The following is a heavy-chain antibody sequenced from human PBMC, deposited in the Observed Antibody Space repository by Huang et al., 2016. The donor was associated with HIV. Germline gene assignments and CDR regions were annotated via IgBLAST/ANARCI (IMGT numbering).Heavy chain of an antibody. V-gene: IGHV1-69*01. Sequence: QVQLVQSGAEVKKPGSSVKVSCTASGGTFSSYAISWVGQAPGQGLEWMGGVIPICGTANYAQKFQGRGTIIADESTGTAYMELSSLRSEDTAVYYCARVESRRYYDSSGYYYWGQGTLVTVSS. J-gene: IGHJ4*02. D-gene: IGHD3-22*01. CDR3: ARVESRRYYDSSGYYY. CDR1: GGTFSSYA. CDR2: VIPICGTA.